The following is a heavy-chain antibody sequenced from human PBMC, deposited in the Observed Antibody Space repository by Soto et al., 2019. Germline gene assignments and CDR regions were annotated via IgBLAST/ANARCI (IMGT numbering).Heavy chain of an antibody. V-gene: IGHV4-59*12. CDR2: IYYSGST. CDR3: ARGRLVPAVNFDY. CDR1: GGSISSYY. D-gene: IGHD2-2*01. Sequence: SDTLSLTCTVFGGSISSYYWGWIRQPPGKGLEWIGYIYYSGSTNYNPSLKSRVTISVDTSKNQFSLKLSSVTAADTAVYYCARGRLVPAVNFDYWGLGTLVTVS. J-gene: IGHJ4*02.